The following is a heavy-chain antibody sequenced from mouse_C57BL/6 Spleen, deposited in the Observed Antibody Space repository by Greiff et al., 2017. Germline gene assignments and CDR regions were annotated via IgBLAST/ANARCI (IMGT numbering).Heavy chain of an antibody. J-gene: IGHJ4*01. D-gene: IGHD1-1*01. V-gene: IGHV1-66*01. CDR2: IYPGSGNT. Sequence: VQRVESGPELVKPGASVKISCKASGYSFTSYYIHWVKQRPGQGLEWIGWIYPGSGNTKYNEKFKGKATLTADTSSSTAYMQLSSLTSEDSAVYYCAREDYYGSSHYAMDYWGQGTSVTVSS. CDR1: GYSFTSYY. CDR3: AREDYYGSSHYAMDY.